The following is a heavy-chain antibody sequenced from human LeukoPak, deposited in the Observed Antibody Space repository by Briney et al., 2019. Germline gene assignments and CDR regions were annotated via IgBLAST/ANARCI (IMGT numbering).Heavy chain of an antibody. CDR2: INPSGSST. CDR1: GYXFTNYY. V-gene: IGHV1-46*01. D-gene: IGHD2-8*01. Sequence: ASVKVSCKASGYXFTNYYIHWVRQAPGQGLGWMGIINPSGSSTSYAQKFQGRVTMTRDTSTSTVYMELSSLRSEDTAVYYCAGGTTNTKGAFDMWGQGTMVTVSS. CDR3: AGGTTNTKGAFDM. J-gene: IGHJ3*02.